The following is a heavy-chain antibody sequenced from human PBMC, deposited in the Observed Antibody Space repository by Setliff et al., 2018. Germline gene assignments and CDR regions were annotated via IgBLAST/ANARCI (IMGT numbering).Heavy chain of an antibody. Sequence: SETLSLTCAVSGYSISSGYYWGWIRQPPGKGLEWIGSIYHSGSTYYNPSLKSRVTISVDTSKNQFSLKMSSVTAADTAVYYCARRLSGLRGFGYWGQGTLVTVSS. CDR1: GYSISSGYY. D-gene: IGHD5-12*01. V-gene: IGHV4-38-2*01. CDR3: ARRLSGLRGFGY. CDR2: IYHSGST. J-gene: IGHJ4*02.